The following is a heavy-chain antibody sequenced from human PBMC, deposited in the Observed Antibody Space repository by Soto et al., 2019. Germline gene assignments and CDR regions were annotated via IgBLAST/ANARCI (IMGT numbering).Heavy chain of an antibody. Sequence: GGSLRLSCAASGFTFSSYSMNWARQAPGKGLEWVSSISSSSSYIYYADSVKGRFTISRDNAKNSLYLQMNSLRAEDTAVYYCASRRNTLWFGELPSPIDYWGQGTLVTVSS. CDR2: ISSSSSYI. D-gene: IGHD3-10*01. CDR3: ASRRNTLWFGELPSPIDY. J-gene: IGHJ4*02. V-gene: IGHV3-21*04. CDR1: GFTFSSYS.